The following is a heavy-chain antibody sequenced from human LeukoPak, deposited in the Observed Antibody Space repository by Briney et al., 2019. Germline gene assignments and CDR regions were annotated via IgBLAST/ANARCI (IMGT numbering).Heavy chain of an antibody. V-gene: IGHV4-39*01. CDR3: ARRRRYYDFWSGPLEPDY. CDR1: GGSISSSSYY. J-gene: IGHJ4*02. D-gene: IGHD3-3*01. CDR2: IYYSGST. Sequence: SETLSLTCTVSGGSISSSSYYWGWIRQPPGKGLEWIGSIYYSGSTYYNPSLKSRVTISVDTSKNQFSLKLSSVTAADTAVYYCARRRRYYDFWSGPLEPDYWGQGTLVTVSS.